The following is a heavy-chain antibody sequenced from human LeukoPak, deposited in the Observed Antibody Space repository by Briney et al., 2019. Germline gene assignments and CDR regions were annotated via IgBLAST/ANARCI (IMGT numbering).Heavy chain of an antibody. Sequence: QPGGSLRLSCAASEFTFSSYGMSWVRQAPGKGLEWVSGISGSGGSTYYADSVKGRFTISRDNSKNTLSLQMNSLRGEDTVVYYCAKDLFPYLGAFDIWGQGTMVTVSS. V-gene: IGHV3-23*01. CDR3: AKDLFPYLGAFDI. D-gene: IGHD3-16*01. CDR1: EFTFSSYG. J-gene: IGHJ3*02. CDR2: ISGSGGST.